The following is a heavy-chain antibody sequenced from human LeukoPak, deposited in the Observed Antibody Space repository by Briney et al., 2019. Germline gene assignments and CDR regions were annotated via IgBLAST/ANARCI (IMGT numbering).Heavy chain of an antibody. J-gene: IGHJ4*02. CDR2: IYHSGST. Sequence: SETLSLTCTVSGYSISSGYYWGWIRQPPGKGLEWIGSIYHSGSTYYNPSLKSRVAISVDTSKNQFSLKLSSVTAADTAVYYCASSDYGDYVVYWGQGTLVTVSS. D-gene: IGHD4-17*01. CDR3: ASSDYGDYVVY. CDR1: GYSISSGYY. V-gene: IGHV4-38-2*02.